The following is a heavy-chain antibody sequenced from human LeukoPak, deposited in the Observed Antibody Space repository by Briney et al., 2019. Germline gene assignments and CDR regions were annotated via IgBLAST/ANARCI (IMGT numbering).Heavy chain of an antibody. CDR1: GFTFSSYA. J-gene: IGHJ4*02. D-gene: IGHD6-19*01. V-gene: IGHV3-30-3*01. Sequence: AGGSLRLSCAASGFTFSSYAMHWVRQAPGKGLEWVAVISYDGSNKYYADSVKGRLTISRDNSKNTLYLQMNSLRAEDTAVYYYARSRGWYPTYFDYWGQGTLVTVSS. CDR2: ISYDGSNK. CDR3: ARSRGWYPTYFDY.